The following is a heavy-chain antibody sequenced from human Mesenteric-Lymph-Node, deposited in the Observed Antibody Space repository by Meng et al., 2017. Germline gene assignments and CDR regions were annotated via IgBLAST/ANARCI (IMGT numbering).Heavy chain of an antibody. Sequence: SETLSLTCTVSGGSISSSSYYWGWIRQPPGKGLEWIGSIYYSGSTYYNPSLKSRVTISVDTSKNQFSLKLSSVTAADTAVYYCARDSATGGRQYDSWGQGTLVTVSS. J-gene: IGHJ4*02. CDR3: ARDSATGGRQYDS. CDR2: IYYSGST. V-gene: IGHV4-39*07. CDR1: GGSISSSSYY. D-gene: IGHD2-15*01.